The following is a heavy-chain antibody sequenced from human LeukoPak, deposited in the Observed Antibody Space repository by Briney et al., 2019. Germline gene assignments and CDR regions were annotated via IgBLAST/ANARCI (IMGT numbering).Heavy chain of an antibody. V-gene: IGHV3-21*01. CDR1: GFTFSIYS. CDR3: ARERVVYGDYEDYHGMDV. J-gene: IGHJ6*02. CDR2: ISSSSSYI. Sequence: GGSLRLSCAASGFTFSIYSMNWVRQAPGKGLEWVSSISSSSSYIYYADSVKGRFTISRDNAKNSLYLQMNSLRAEDTAVYYCARERVVYGDYEDYHGMDVWGQGTTVTVSS. D-gene: IGHD4-17*01.